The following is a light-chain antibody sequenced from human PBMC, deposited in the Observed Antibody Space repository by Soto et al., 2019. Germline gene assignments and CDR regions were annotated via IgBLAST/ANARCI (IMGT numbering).Light chain of an antibody. CDR2: AAS. Sequence: DIQMTQSPSSLSASVGDRVTITCRASQSISTYLNWYQQKPGKAPNLLIYAASTLHSGVPSRFSGSGSGTDFTLTISSLQPEDFATYHCQQSYSTPHTFGKGNKLEIK. J-gene: IGKJ2*01. V-gene: IGKV1-39*01. CDR1: QSISTY. CDR3: QQSYSTPHT.